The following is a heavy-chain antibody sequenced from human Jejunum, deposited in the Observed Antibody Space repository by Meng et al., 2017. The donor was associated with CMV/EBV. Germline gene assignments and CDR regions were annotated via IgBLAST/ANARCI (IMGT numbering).Heavy chain of an antibody. V-gene: IGHV1-18*01. CDR2: ISPYNGKT. CDR1: GYNFTSYG. Sequence: GYNFTSYGIRWVRQAPGQGLEWMGWISPYNGKTHYVQKIQGRVTMTTDTSTSTAYMELRSLRSDDTAVYYCARGVVTMIRYYFDYWGQGTLVTVSS. J-gene: IGHJ4*02. CDR3: ARGVVTMIRYYFDY. D-gene: IGHD3-22*01.